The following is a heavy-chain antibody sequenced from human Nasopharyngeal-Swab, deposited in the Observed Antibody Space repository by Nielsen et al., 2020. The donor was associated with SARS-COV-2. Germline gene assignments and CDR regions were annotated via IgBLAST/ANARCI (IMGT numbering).Heavy chain of an antibody. CDR3: ARVVTGWFDP. D-gene: IGHD3-16*02. Sequence: GSLRLSCAVYGGSFSGYYWSWIRQPPGKGLEWIGEIYHSGSTNYNPSLKSRVTISVDKSKNQFSLKLSSVTAADTAVYYCARVVTGWFDPWGQGTLVTVSS. V-gene: IGHV4-34*01. CDR1: GGSFSGYY. J-gene: IGHJ5*02. CDR2: IYHSGST.